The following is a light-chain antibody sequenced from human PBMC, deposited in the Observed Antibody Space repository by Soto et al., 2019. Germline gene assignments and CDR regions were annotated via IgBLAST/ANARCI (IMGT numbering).Light chain of an antibody. CDR3: QRYGSSPLYA. J-gene: IGKJ2*01. CDR2: GTS. CDR1: QTINTEF. V-gene: IGKV3-20*01. Sequence: EIVLTQSPGTLSLSPGERATFSCRTSQTINTEFLAWYQQRPGLAPRLLIHGTSNRATGIPDRFSGSGSGTEFALTISALEPEDFEVYYCQRYGSSPLYAFGQGTKLEI.